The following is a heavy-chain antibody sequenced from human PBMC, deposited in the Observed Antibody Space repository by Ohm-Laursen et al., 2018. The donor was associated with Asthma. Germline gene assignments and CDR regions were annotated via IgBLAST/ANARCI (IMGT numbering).Heavy chain of an antibody. D-gene: IGHD4-11*01. Sequence: LSLTCAASGFTFSDYYMSWIRQAPGKGLEWVSYISSSGSTIYYADSVKGRFTISRDNAKNSLYLQMNSLRAEDTAVYYCARWMGVYSNYTRWYYYYGMDVWGQGTTVTVSS. CDR2: ISSSGSTI. CDR3: ARWMGVYSNYTRWYYYYGMDV. V-gene: IGHV3-11*01. J-gene: IGHJ6*02. CDR1: GFTFSDYY.